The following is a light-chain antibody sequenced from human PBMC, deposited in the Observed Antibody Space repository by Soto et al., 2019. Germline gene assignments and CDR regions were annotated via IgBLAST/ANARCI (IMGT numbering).Light chain of an antibody. J-gene: IGLJ1*01. Sequence: QSVLTQPPSASGSPGQSVTISCTGTSSDVGGYNYVSWYQQHPGKAPKLMIYEVSKRPSGVPDRFSGSKSGNTASLTVSGLQAEDAVDYYCSSYAGSNNLGVFGTGTKLTVL. CDR3: SSYAGSNNLGV. CDR2: EVS. V-gene: IGLV2-8*01. CDR1: SSDVGGYNY.